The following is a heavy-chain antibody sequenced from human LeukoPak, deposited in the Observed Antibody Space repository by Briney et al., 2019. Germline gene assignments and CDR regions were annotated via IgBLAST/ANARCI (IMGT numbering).Heavy chain of an antibody. CDR3: ARVEMATTKAFDN. V-gene: IGHV1-2*06. CDR2: INPNSGGT. D-gene: IGHD5-24*01. J-gene: IGHJ4*02. Sequence: GASVKVSCKASGYTFISYYMQWVRQAPGQGLEWMGRINPNSGGTNYAQKFQGRVTMTRDTSISTAYMELSRLRSDDTAVYFCARVEMATTKAFDNWGQGTLVTVSS. CDR1: GYTFISYY.